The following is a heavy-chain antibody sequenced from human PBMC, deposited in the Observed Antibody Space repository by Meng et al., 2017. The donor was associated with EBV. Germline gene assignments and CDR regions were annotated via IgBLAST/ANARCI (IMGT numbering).Heavy chain of an antibody. J-gene: IGHJ5*02. CDR1: GDSISYYY. CDR2: IHYSGST. D-gene: IGHD2-21*01. CDR3: VRVNSDCGGVMCYKGWFDP. V-gene: IGHV4-59*08. Sequence: VHLQESGPGPVKPSETLSLTCTVSGDSISYYYWSWIRQPPGKGLEWIGYIHYSGSTYYNPSLKSRIPISVDMSRNQFSLRLNSVTSADMAVYYCVRVNSDCGGVMCYKGWFDPWGQGTLVTVSS.